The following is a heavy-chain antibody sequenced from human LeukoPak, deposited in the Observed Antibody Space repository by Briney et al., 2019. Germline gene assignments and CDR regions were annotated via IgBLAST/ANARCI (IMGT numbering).Heavy chain of an antibody. CDR2: IKQDGSDK. J-gene: IGHJ4*02. CDR1: GFTFSTYW. D-gene: IGHD6-19*01. CDR3: ARALAVAGTGGYY. Sequence: GGSLRLTCAASGFTFSTYWMTWVRQAPGKGLEWVANIKQDGSDKYYVDSVKGRFTISRDNAKNSLYLQMNSLRAEDTAVYYCARALAVAGTGGYYWGQGTLVTVSS. V-gene: IGHV3-7*02.